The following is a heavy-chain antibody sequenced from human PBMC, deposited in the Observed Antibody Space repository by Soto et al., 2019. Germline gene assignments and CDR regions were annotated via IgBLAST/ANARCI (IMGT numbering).Heavy chain of an antibody. CDR2: ISDTGDTT. Sequence: EVPLLESGGGLVQPGGSLRLSCAASGFTFSKYEMTWVRQAPGKGLEWVSRISDTGDTTHYADSLKGRFTISRDNSKNTLYLQMNSLRAEDTAIYYCVKGGWCDDWGQGTLVAVSS. CDR1: GFTFSKYE. V-gene: IGHV3-23*01. CDR3: VKGGWCDD. J-gene: IGHJ4*02. D-gene: IGHD6-19*01.